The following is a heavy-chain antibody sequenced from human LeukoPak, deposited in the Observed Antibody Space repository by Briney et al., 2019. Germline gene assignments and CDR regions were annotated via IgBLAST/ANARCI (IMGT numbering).Heavy chain of an antibody. Sequence: EGSLRLSCAASGFTFSSYGMSWVRQAPGKGLEWVSAISGSGGSTYYADSVKGRFTISRDNSKNTLYLQMNSLRAEDTAVYYCAKLVRVGTSYCFDLWGQGTLVTVSS. CDR3: AKLVRVGTSYCFDL. J-gene: IGHJ4*02. CDR2: ISGSGGST. V-gene: IGHV3-23*01. D-gene: IGHD1-26*01. CDR1: GFTFSSYG.